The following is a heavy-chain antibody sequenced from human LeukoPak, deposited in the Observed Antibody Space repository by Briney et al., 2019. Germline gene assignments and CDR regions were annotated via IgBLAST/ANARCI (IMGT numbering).Heavy chain of an antibody. J-gene: IGHJ4*02. CDR2: IYTSGST. CDR3: ARDFWFGESGAGGYFDY. CDR1: GGSISSYY. D-gene: IGHD3-10*01. Sequence: PSETLSLTCTVSGGSISSYYWSWIRQPAGKGLEWIGRIYTSGSTNYNPSLKSRVTMSVDTSKNQFSLKLSSVTAADTAVYYCARDFWFGESGAGGYFDYWGQGTLVTVSS. V-gene: IGHV4-4*07.